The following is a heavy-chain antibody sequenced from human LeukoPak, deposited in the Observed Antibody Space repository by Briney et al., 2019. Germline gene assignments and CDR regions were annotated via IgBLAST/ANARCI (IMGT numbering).Heavy chain of an antibody. CDR2: ISGSGGST. CDR1: GFTFSSYA. V-gene: IGHV3-23*01. CDR3: AKRHYYDSSGYYYAAHFDY. Sequence: GALRLSCAASGFTFSSYAMSWVRQAPGKGLEWVSAISGSGGSTYYADSVKGRFTISRDNSKNTLYLQMNSLRAEDTAVYYCAKRHYYDSSGYYYAAHFDYWGQGTLVTVSS. J-gene: IGHJ4*02. D-gene: IGHD3-22*01.